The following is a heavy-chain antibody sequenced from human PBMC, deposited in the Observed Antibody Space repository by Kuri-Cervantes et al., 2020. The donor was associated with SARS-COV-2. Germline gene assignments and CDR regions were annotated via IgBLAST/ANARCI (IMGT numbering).Heavy chain of an antibody. CDR1: GYTFTGYY. CDR2: INPNSGGT. Sequence: ASVKVSCKASGYTFTGYYMHWVRQAPGQGLEWMGWINPNSGGTNYAQKFQGRVTMTRDTSISTAYMELSRLRSDDTAVYYCARLLKSRTTVTTSVYWYYYYMDVWGKGTTVTVSS. J-gene: IGHJ6*03. D-gene: IGHD4-17*01. CDR3: ARLLKSRTTVTTSVYWYYYYMDV. V-gene: IGHV1-2*02.